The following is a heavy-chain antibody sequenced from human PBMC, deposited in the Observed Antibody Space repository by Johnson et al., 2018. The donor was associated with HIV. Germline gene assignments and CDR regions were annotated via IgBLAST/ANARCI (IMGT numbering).Heavy chain of an antibody. V-gene: IGHV3-30-3*01. Sequence: QVQLVESGGGLVQPGGSLRLSCAASGFTFSSYAMHWVRQAPGKGLEWVAVISYDGSNKYYADSVKGRFTISRDNSKNTLYLQMNSLRAEDTAVYYCASEYSYGSHDAFEIWGQGTMVTVSS. CDR1: GFTFSSYA. J-gene: IGHJ3*02. CDR3: ASEYSYGSHDAFEI. D-gene: IGHD5-18*01. CDR2: ISYDGSNK.